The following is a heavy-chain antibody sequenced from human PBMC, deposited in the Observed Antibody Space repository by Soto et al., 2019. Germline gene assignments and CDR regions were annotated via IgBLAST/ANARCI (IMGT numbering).Heavy chain of an antibody. CDR2: IWYDGSNK. Sequence: PGGSLRLSCAASGFTFSSYGMHCVRQAPGKGLERVAVIWYDGSNKYYADSVKGRFTISRDNSKNTLYLQMNSLRAEDTAVYYCARARIAARRGSGMDVWGQGTTVTVSS. V-gene: IGHV3-33*01. CDR1: GFTFSSYG. CDR3: ARARIAARRGSGMDV. J-gene: IGHJ6*02. D-gene: IGHD6-6*01.